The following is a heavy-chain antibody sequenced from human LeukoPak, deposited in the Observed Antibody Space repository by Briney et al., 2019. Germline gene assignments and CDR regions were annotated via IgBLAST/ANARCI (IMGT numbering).Heavy chain of an antibody. CDR3: ARDLRWFGELLSPSFGY. V-gene: IGHV3-30-3*01. D-gene: IGHD3-10*01. J-gene: IGHJ4*02. CDR2: ISYDGSNK. Sequence: PGRSLRLSCAASGFTFSSYAMHWVRQAPGKGLEWVAVISYDGSNKYYADSVKGRFTISRDNSKNTLYLQMNSLRAEDTAVYYCARDLRWFGELLSPSFGYWGQGTLVTVSS. CDR1: GFTFSSYA.